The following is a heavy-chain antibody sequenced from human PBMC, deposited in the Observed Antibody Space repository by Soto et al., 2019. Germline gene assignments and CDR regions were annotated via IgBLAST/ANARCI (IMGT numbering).Heavy chain of an antibody. CDR1: GYTFNRYD. J-gene: IGHJ4*01. V-gene: IGHV1-8*01. CDR2: INPTSDYT. Sequence: ASVKVSCKASGYTFNRYDINWVRQAPGQGLEWVGWINPTSDYTAYAQKFQGRVTLTRDTSIATAYMLLSSLTSEETAVYFFDGANHPGDTSDWGPGPLVTVSS. CDR3: DGANHPGDTSD. D-gene: IGHD3-10*01.